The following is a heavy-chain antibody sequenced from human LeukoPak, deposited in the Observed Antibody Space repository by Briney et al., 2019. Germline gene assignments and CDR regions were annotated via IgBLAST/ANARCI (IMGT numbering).Heavy chain of an antibody. CDR3: ARDYLLGATIGFDY. CDR1: GYTFTSYG. CDR2: ISAYNGNT. Sequence: ASVKVSCKASGYTFTSYGISWVRPSPGQGLEWMGWISAYNGNTNYAQKLQGRVTMTTDTSTSTAYMELRSLRSDDTAVYYCARDYLLGATIGFDYWGQGTLVTVSS. V-gene: IGHV1-18*01. D-gene: IGHD1-26*01. J-gene: IGHJ4*02.